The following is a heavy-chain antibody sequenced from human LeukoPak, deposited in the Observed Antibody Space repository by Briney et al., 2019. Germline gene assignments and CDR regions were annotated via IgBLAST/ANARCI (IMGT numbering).Heavy chain of an antibody. V-gene: IGHV3-30*18. CDR3: AKKYDNWIDY. CDR2: ISYDGTNS. Sequence: PGRSLRLSCAASGFTFDNSGMHWVRQAPGKGLEWMAVISYDGTNSYYADSVKGRFAISRDNSKNTVFLQMNSLQVEDTAVYYCAKKYDNWIDYWGQGTLVTVSS. CDR1: GFTFDNSG. D-gene: IGHD3/OR15-3a*01. J-gene: IGHJ4*02.